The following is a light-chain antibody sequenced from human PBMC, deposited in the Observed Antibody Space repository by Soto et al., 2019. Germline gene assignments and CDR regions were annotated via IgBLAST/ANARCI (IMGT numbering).Light chain of an antibody. Sequence: QSALTQPASVSGSPGQSITISCTGTSSDVGGYNYVSWYQQHPGKAPKLMIYEVSNRPSGVSNRFSGSKSGNTASLTISGLQAEYEADYYCSSYTSSSNWVFGGGTKVTVL. V-gene: IGLV2-14*01. CDR2: EVS. CDR1: SSDVGGYNY. CDR3: SSYTSSSNWV. J-gene: IGLJ3*02.